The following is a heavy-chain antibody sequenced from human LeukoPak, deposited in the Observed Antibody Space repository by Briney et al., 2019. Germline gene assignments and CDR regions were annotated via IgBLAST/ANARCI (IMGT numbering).Heavy chain of an antibody. V-gene: IGHV3-30*02. CDR2: IWYDGTKK. CDR3: AKDNPIEEASTLGPGD. J-gene: IGHJ4*02. Sequence: PGGSLRLSCAASGFTFSNYVMHWVRQAPGKGLEWVAFIWYDGTKKFYADSVEGRFTISRDNSKNTLYLQMNSLRTEDTAVYYCAKDNPIEEASTLGPGDWGQGTLVTVSS. CDR1: GFTFSNYV. D-gene: IGHD1-1*01.